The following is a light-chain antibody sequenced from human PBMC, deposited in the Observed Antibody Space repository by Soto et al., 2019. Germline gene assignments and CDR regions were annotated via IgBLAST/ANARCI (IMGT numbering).Light chain of an antibody. CDR1: SSDVGPYNY. J-gene: IGLJ3*02. V-gene: IGLV2-14*01. CDR3: SSHTTSNTWM. Sequence: QSALTQPASVSGSPGQSITISCTRTSSDVGPYNYVSWYLQHPGKAPKLMIYEVSNRPSGVSNRFSGSKSGNTASLTISGLQAEDEGDCYCSSHTTSNTWMFGGGTKVTVL. CDR2: EVS.